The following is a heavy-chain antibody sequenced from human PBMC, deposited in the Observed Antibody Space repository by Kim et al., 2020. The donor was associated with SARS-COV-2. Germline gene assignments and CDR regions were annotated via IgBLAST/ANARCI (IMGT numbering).Heavy chain of an antibody. D-gene: IGHD3-3*01. Sequence: NPSLKSRVTISIDTSKNQFSLKLSSVTAADTAVYYCARTLWSGYYYYMDVWSKGTTVTVSS. J-gene: IGHJ6*03. CDR3: ARTLWSGYYYYMDV. V-gene: IGHV4-31*02.